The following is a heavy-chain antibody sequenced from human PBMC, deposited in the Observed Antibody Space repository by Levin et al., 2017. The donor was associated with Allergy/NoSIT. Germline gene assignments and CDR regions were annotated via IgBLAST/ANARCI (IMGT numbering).Heavy chain of an antibody. J-gene: IGHJ4*02. V-gene: IGHV1-2*02. D-gene: IGHD5-18*01. CDR2: INPYSGGT. Sequence: ASVKVSCKASGYTFSGYYMHWVRQAPGQGLEWMGWINPYSGGTNYAQKFQGRVTMTRDTSISTAYMELSRLRFDDTAVYYCAREWGDSDGYGFDYRGQGTLVTVSS. CDR3: AREWGDSDGYGFDY. CDR1: GYTFSGYY.